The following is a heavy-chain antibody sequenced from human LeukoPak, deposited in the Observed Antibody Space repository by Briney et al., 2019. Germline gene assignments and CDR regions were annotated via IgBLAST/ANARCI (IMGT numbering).Heavy chain of an antibody. V-gene: IGHV4-59*01. D-gene: IGHD5-18*01. Sequence: QSSETLSLTCTVSGDSISSYYWSWFRQPPGKRLEWIGYFFYSGSTNYNPSLKSRVTISVDTSKNQFSLNLSSVTAADTAVYYCARGYSYGSVWGQGTLVTVSS. J-gene: IGHJ4*02. CDR1: GDSISSYY. CDR2: FFYSGST. CDR3: ARGYSYGSV.